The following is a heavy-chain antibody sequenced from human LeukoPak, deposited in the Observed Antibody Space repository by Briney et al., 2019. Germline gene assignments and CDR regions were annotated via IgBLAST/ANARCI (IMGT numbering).Heavy chain of an antibody. CDR2: IRGGGGHT. CDR3: AKCSASYYNDAFDI. D-gene: IGHD3-10*02. V-gene: IGHV3-23*01. Sequence: GGSLRLSCAASGFTFNNYAMNWVRQAPGKGLEWLSYIRGGGGHTRYSDSVKGRFTTSRDNSKNMLYLQMNSLRAEDTAIYYCAKCSASYYNDAFDIWGRGTMATVSS. J-gene: IGHJ3*02. CDR1: GFTFNNYA.